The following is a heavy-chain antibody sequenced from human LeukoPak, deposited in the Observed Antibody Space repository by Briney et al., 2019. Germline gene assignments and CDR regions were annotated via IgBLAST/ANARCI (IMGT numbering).Heavy chain of an antibody. V-gene: IGHV3-74*01. CDR2: TNSDGSST. J-gene: IGHJ4*02. CDR3: AKSLRRIVVVTAIPGVGYDY. CDR1: GFTFNDYG. Sequence: GGSLRLSCAASGFTFNDYGMHWVRQAPGKGLVWVSRTNSDGSSTSYADSVKGRFTISRDNSKNTLYLQMNSLRAEDTAVYYCAKSLRRIVVVTAIPGVGYDYWGQGTLVTVSS. D-gene: IGHD2-21*02.